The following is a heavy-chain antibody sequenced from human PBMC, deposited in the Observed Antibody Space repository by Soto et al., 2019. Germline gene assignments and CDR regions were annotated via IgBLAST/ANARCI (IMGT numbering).Heavy chain of an antibody. D-gene: IGHD2-2*01. V-gene: IGHV4-30-4*01. CDR1: GGSISSGDYY. CDR3: ARATIVLVPAAMVSHWFDP. J-gene: IGHJ5*02. CDR2: IYYSGST. Sequence: SETLSLTCTVSGGSISSGDYYWSWIRQPPGKGLEWIGYIYYSGSTYYNPSLKSRVTISVDRSKNQFSLKLSSVTAADTAVYYCARATIVLVPAAMVSHWFDPWGQGTLVTVSS.